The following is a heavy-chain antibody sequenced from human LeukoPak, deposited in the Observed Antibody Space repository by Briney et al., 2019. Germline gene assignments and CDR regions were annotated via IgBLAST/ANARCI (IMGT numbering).Heavy chain of an antibody. CDR2: ISNSGRTI. CDR3: ARERMRLFEDH. Sequence: GGSLRLSCATSGFTFSYYSMHWVRQAPGRGLEWVSYISNSGRTIYYADSVKGRFTISRDNAKNSVCLQMNSLRAEDTAVYYCARERMRLFEDHWGQGTLVTVSS. V-gene: IGHV3-48*01. D-gene: IGHD2-8*01. J-gene: IGHJ4*02. CDR1: GFTFSYYS.